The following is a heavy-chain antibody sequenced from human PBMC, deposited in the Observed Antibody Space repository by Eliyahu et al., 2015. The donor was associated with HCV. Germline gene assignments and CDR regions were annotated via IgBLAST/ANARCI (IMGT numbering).Heavy chain of an antibody. CDR3: TTGIATRPERFDF. V-gene: IGHV3-15*01. J-gene: IGHJ4*02. D-gene: IGHD6-6*01. CDR1: GFTFSAAW. Sequence: EVQLVDSGGGLVKSGGSLRLSCAASGFTFSAAWMSWVRQAPGKGLEWVGRINSKTAGGTTDYAAPVKGRFTISRDDSKNTLYLQINNLKTEDTAVYYCTTGIATRPERFDFWGQGTLVTVSS. CDR2: INSKTAGGTT.